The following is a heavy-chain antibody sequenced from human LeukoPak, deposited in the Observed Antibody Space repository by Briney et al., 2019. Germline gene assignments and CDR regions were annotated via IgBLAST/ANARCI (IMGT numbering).Heavy chain of an antibody. V-gene: IGHV4-59*01. J-gene: IGHJ4*02. Sequence: PSETLSLTCSVSGGSISSYYWSWIRQPPGKGLDWIGYIFYSGSTNYNPSLKSRVTISVDTSKNQFSLKLSSVIAADTAVYYCARLSSGQSDYFDHWGQGTLVTVSS. D-gene: IGHD1-14*01. CDR2: IFYSGST. CDR3: ARLSSGQSDYFDH. CDR1: GGSISSYY.